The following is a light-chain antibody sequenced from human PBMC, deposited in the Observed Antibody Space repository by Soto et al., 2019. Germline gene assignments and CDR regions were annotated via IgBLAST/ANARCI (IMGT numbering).Light chain of an antibody. V-gene: IGKV3-11*01. CDR3: QQRTSWPPGT. J-gene: IGKJ3*01. Sequence: TQSPSSLSASVGDSVTLSCRASQSVGSYLAWYQHKPGHAPRLLIYDASHRATGIPARFSGSGSGTDFTLTISSLEPEDFAVYYCQQRTSWPPGTFGPGTKVDIK. CDR1: QSVGSY. CDR2: DAS.